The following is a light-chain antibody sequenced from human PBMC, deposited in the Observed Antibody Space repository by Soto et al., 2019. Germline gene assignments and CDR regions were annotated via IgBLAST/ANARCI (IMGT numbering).Light chain of an antibody. Sequence: EIVMTQSPATLSVSPWETATLSCRASQSLTSYLAWYQQKPDQAPRLLIYGISTRATDIPARFSGSGSGTEFTLTTSSLQPDDFATYYCQQYNSYLITFGQGTRLEIK. V-gene: IGKV3-15*01. CDR1: QSLTSY. CDR3: QQYNSYLIT. CDR2: GIS. J-gene: IGKJ5*01.